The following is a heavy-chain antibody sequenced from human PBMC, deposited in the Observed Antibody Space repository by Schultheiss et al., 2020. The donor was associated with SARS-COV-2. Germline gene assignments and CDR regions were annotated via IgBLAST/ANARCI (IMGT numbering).Heavy chain of an antibody. CDR1: GFTFSSYG. J-gene: IGHJ3*02. Sequence: GGSLRLSCAASGFTFSSYGMHWVRQAPGKGLEWVAVIWYDGSNKYYADSVKGRFTISRDNAKNSLYLQMNSLRAEDTAVYYCARNRIADRLDAFDIWGQGTMVTVSS. CDR2: IWYDGSNK. V-gene: IGHV3-33*08. D-gene: IGHD6-6*01. CDR3: ARNRIADRLDAFDI.